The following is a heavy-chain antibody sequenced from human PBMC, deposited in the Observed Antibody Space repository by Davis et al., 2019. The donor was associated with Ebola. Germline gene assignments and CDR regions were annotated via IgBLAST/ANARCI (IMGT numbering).Heavy chain of an antibody. CDR2: ISTYNGNT. J-gene: IGHJ6*02. CDR3: ARAYWSGSWNDHGDV. V-gene: IGHV1-18*01. CDR1: GYTFTSYG. Sequence: ASVKVSCKASGYTFTSYGISWVRQAPGQGLEWMGWISTYNGNTNYAQKLQGRVTMTTDTSTSTAYMELRSLRSDDTAVYYCARAYWSGSWNDHGDVWGQGTTVTVSS. D-gene: IGHD1-1*01.